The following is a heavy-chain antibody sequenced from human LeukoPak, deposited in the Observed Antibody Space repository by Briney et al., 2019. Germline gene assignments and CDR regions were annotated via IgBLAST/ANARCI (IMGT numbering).Heavy chain of an antibody. V-gene: IGHV3-48*03. CDR1: GFTFSSYE. CDR2: ISSSGSTI. Sequence: PGGSLRLSCAASGFTFSSYEMNWVRQAPGKGLEWVSYISSSGSTIYYADSVKGRFTISRDNAKNSLYLQMNSLKAEEPAVYYCAKSSWRLGELSPDYWGQGTLVTISS. J-gene: IGHJ4*02. D-gene: IGHD3-16*02. CDR3: AKSSWRLGELSPDY.